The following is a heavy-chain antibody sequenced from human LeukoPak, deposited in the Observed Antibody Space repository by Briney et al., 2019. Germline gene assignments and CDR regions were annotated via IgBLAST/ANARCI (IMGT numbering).Heavy chain of an antibody. J-gene: IGHJ3*02. Sequence: GGSLRLSCAASGFTFSDYTMNWVRQAPGKGLEWVSSISSGGTYKYYAGSVKGRFTISRDNAQNSLYLQMNSLRAEDSSVYYCARPTTVTTISADAFDIWGQGTMVTVSS. CDR1: GFTFSDYT. D-gene: IGHD4-17*01. CDR3: ARPTTVTTISADAFDI. CDR2: ISSGGTYK. V-gene: IGHV3-21*01.